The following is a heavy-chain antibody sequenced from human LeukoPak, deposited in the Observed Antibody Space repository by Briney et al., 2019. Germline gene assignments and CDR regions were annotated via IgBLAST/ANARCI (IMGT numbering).Heavy chain of an antibody. CDR2: ISSSSSYI. Sequence: GGSLRLSCAASGFTFSSYSMSWVRQAPGKGLEWVSSISSSSSYIYYADSVKGRFTISRDNAKNSPYLQMNSLRAEDTAVYYCARGSSSCFDYWGQGTLVTVSS. CDR3: ARGSSSCFDY. V-gene: IGHV3-21*01. J-gene: IGHJ4*02. CDR1: GFTFSSYS. D-gene: IGHD2-2*01.